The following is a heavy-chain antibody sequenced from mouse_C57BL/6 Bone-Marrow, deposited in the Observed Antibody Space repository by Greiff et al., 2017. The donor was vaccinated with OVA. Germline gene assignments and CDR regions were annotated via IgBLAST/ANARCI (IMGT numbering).Heavy chain of an antibody. J-gene: IGHJ2*01. Sequence: VQLQQSGAELVKPGASVKLSCTASGYTITDDYMHWVKQRPEQGLEWIGWIDPENGDTAYNSKFQGKATLTVDKSSNTAYLQLSSLTSEDTAVDCWTSGGGSSTFDCWGQGTTPTVTS. D-gene: IGHD1-1*01. CDR3: TSGGGSSTFDC. CDR2: IDPENGDT. V-gene: IGHV14-4*01. CDR1: GYTITDDY.